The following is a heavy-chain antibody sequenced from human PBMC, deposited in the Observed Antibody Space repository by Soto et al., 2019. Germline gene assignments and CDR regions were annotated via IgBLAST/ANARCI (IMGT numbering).Heavy chain of an antibody. CDR3: AVLSSATYYYYYGMDV. V-gene: IGHV4-59*12. Sequence: SETLSLTCTVSGGSITCYYWSWIRQPPGKGLEWIGYIYYSGSTDYNPSLKSRVTMSVDTSKNQFSLKLSSVTAADTAVYYCAVLSSATYYYYYGMDVWGQGTTVTVSS. CDR2: IYYSGST. J-gene: IGHJ6*02. D-gene: IGHD2-2*01. CDR1: GGSITCYY.